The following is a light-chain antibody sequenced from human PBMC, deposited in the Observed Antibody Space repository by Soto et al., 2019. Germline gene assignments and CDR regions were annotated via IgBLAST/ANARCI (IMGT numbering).Light chain of an antibody. CDR2: EGS. CDR1: SSDVGGYNL. CDR3: CSYAGSNWV. Sequence: QSALTQPASVSGSPGQSITISCTGTSSDVGGYNLVSWYQQHPGKAPKLMIYEGSKRPSGVSNRFSGSKSGNTASLTISGLQAEDEADYYCCSYAGSNWVFGGGTKVTVL. V-gene: IGLV2-23*01. J-gene: IGLJ3*02.